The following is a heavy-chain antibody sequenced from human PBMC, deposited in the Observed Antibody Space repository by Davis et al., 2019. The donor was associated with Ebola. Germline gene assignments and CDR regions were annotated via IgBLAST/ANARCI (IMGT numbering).Heavy chain of an antibody. J-gene: IGHJ5*02. Sequence: SVKVSCKASGGTFSSYGISWVRQAPGQGLEWMGGIIPIFGTANYEQKFQGRVTITADESASTAYMELSSLRSEDTAVYYCARNGRAYGSSWYGWFDTWGQGTLVTVSS. CDR1: GGTFSSYG. D-gene: IGHD6-13*01. CDR3: ARNGRAYGSSWYGWFDT. CDR2: IIPIFGTA. V-gene: IGHV1-69*13.